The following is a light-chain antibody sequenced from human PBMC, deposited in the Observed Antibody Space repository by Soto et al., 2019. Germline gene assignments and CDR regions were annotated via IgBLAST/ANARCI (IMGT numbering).Light chain of an antibody. V-gene: IGKV3-15*01. Sequence: KVMTQSPATLSVSPGERATLSCRASQSVSSNLAWYQQKPGQAPRLLIYDASTRATGIPARFSGSGSGTEFTLAISSLQSEDLAVYYCQQYDDWPETLGQGTKVDIK. J-gene: IGKJ1*01. CDR1: QSVSSN. CDR2: DAS. CDR3: QQYDDWPET.